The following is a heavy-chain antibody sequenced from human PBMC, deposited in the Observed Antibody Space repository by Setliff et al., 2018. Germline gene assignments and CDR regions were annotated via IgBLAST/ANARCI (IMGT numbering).Heavy chain of an antibody. CDR1: GDSISRAKYY. CDR3: ARVTGFSYMDI. CDR2: IYTDGST. Sequence: ASETLSLTCTVSGDSISRAKYYWSWIRQSAGKGLECIGRIYTDGSTKYNPSLNSRVTLLIDTAKNQISLRLSSVTAADTAVYFCARVTGFSYMDIWGKGTTVTVSS. J-gene: IGHJ6*03. V-gene: IGHV4-61*02.